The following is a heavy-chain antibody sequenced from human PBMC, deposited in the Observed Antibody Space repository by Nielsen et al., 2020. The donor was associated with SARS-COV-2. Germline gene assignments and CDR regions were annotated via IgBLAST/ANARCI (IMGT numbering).Heavy chain of an antibody. J-gene: IGHJ5*02. Sequence: GESLKISCAASGFTFSSFSMNWVRQAPGKGLEWVSYINSTSRTYIFYADSVKGRFTISRDNAKNSLYLQMNSLRAEDTALYHCARTITPTANNWFDPWGQGTLVTVSS. V-gene: IGHV3-21*04. CDR3: ARTITPTANNWFDP. CDR1: GFTFSSFS. CDR2: INSTSRTYI. D-gene: IGHD1-20*01.